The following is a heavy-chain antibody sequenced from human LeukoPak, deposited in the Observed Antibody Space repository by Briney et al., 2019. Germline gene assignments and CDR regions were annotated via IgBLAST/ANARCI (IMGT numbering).Heavy chain of an antibody. CDR1: GYTFTGYY. Sequence: GASVKVSCKASGYTFTGYYMHWVRLAPGQGLEWMGWINPNSGDTNFAQKFQGRVTMTRDTSTSTAYMELSGLRSDDAAVYYCARSHSSFFDSWGQGTLVTVSS. D-gene: IGHD6-6*01. J-gene: IGHJ4*02. V-gene: IGHV1-2*02. CDR2: INPNSGDT. CDR3: ARSHSSFFDS.